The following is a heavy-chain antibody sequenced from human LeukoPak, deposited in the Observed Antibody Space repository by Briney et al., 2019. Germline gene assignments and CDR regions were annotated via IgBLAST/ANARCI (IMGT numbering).Heavy chain of an antibody. J-gene: IGHJ2*01. D-gene: IGHD6-19*01. CDR1: GGTFSSYA. V-gene: IGHV1-69*04. Sequence: SVKVSCKASGGTFSSYAISWVRQAPGQGLEWMGRIIPILGIANYAQKFQGRVTITADKSTSTAYMELSSLRSEDTAVYYCARDRPVVSYSSGWGYWYFDLWGRGTLVTVSS. CDR3: ARDRPVVSYSSGWGYWYFDL. CDR2: IIPILGIA.